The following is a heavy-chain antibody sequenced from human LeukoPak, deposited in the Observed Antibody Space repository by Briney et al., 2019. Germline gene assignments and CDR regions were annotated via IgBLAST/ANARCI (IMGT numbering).Heavy chain of an antibody. J-gene: IGHJ4*02. CDR1: GGPISTYY. V-gene: IGHV4-59*08. CDR3: ARQVRDSSPGLYFDY. Sequence: PSETLSLTCTVSGGPISTYYWSWIPQPPGKGLEGIGYIYHSGSTNYNPSLKIRITISVDTSKNQFSLKLSSVTDADTAVYYCARQVRDSSPGLYFDYWEQGPLDPVSS. D-gene: IGHD3-22*01. CDR2: IYHSGST.